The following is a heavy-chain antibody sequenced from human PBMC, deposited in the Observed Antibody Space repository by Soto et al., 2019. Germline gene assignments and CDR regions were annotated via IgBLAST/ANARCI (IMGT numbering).Heavy chain of an antibody. D-gene: IGHD2-21*01. V-gene: IGHV3-7*01. CDR2: IKQDGSEK. CDR3: AREVMFVEHAASTEICTDV. Sequence: EWVANIKQDGSEKYYVDSVKGRFTISRDNAKNSLYLQMNSLRAEDTAVYYCAREVMFVEHAASTEICTDV. J-gene: IGHJ3*01.